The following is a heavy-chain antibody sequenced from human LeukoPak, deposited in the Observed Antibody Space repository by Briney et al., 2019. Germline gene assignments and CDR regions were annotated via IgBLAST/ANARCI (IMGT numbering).Heavy chain of an antibody. V-gene: IGHV3-11*04. D-gene: IGHD3-22*01. CDR3: ARSDDSSGYYYRSVVSGAFDI. J-gene: IGHJ3*02. Sequence: GGSLRLSCAASGFTFSDYYMSWIRKAPGKGLEWVSYISSSGYTIYYADSVKGRFTISRDNAKNSLYLQMNSLRDEDTSVYYCARSDDSSGYYYRSVVSGAFDIWGQGTMVTVSS. CDR2: ISSSGYTI. CDR1: GFTFSDYY.